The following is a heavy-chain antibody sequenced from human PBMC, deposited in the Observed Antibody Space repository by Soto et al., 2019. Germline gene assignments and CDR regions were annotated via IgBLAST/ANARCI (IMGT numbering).Heavy chain of an antibody. V-gene: IGHV4-59*11. J-gene: IGHJ4*02. CDR1: AGPTNGHS. D-gene: IGHD2-2*01. Sequence: LPLTRTASAGPTNGHSWTWIRQPPAKGPEWMGYILYGGSTNYNLSLTSRATISVDTSTNQFSLQLSSVTAADTAGSYCARVGSSRWAPDYWGPGTLVTVSS. CDR2: ILYGGST. CDR3: ARVGSSRWAPDY.